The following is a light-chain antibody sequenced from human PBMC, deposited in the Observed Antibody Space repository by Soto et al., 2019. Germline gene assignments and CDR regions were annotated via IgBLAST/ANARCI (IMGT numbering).Light chain of an antibody. J-gene: IGLJ1*01. CDR2: EVS. Sequence: QSALTQPASVSGSPGQSITISCTGTSSDIGGYNYVSWYQHHPGKSPKLMIYEVSNRPSGVSNRISGSKSGNTASLTISGLQAEDEADYYCSSLRVFGTGTKLTVL. V-gene: IGLV2-14*01. CDR1: SSDIGGYNY. CDR3: SSLRV.